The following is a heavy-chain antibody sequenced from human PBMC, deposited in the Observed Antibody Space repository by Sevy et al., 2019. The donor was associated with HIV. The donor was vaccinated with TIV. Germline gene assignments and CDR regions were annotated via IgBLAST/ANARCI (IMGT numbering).Heavy chain of an antibody. CDR3: ARLSSALDYDISGQEDY. CDR2: ILPIFRSA. Sequence: ASVKVSCKASGDTFTNYALSWVRQAPGQGLEWMGGILPIFRSAKTAQKFQDRVTITADDSTGTAYMELNSLRFEDTAMYYCARLSSALDYDISGQEDYWGQGTLVTVSS. V-gene: IGHV1-69*13. J-gene: IGHJ4*02. CDR1: GDTFTNYA. D-gene: IGHD3-22*01.